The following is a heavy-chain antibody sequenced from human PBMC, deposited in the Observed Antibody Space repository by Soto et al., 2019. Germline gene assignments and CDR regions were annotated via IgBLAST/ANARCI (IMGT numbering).Heavy chain of an antibody. J-gene: IGHJ5*02. CDR2: IYYSGST. D-gene: IGHD6-13*01. Sequence: SETLSLTCAVSGGSISSYYWSWIRQPPGKGLEWIGYIYYSGSTNYNPSLKSRVTISVDTSKNQFSLKLSSVTAADTAVYYFARDGGYSSSWTTYNWFDPWGQGTLVTVSS. CDR1: GGSISSYY. V-gene: IGHV4-59*01. CDR3: ARDGGYSSSWTTYNWFDP.